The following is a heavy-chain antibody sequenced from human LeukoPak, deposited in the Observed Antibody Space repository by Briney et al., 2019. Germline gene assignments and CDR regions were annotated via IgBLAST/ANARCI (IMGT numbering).Heavy chain of an antibody. CDR2: ISACNGNT. J-gene: IGHJ4*02. CDR1: GYTFTSYG. V-gene: IGHV1-18*01. D-gene: IGHD5-12*01. Sequence: ASVKVPCKASGYTFTSYGISWVRQAPGQGLEWMGWISACNGNTNYAQKLQGRVTMTTDTSTSTAYMELRSLRSDDTAVYYCARVRGKHPGGYEFDYWGQGTLATVSS. CDR3: ARVRGKHPGGYEFDY.